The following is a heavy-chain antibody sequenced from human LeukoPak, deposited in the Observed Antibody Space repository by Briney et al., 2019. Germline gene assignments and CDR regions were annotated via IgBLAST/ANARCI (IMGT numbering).Heavy chain of an antibody. D-gene: IGHD6-25*01. CDR2: ISGSGGTGISGSGAST. V-gene: IGHV3-23*01. CDR1: GFSFSSYA. CDR3: VKDRNVNPGSFDY. Sequence: GGSLRLSCAASGFSFSSYATSWVRQAPGKGLEWVSGISGSGGTGISGSGASTFYADSVKGRFTVSRDNSKNTLYLQMNSLRAEDTAVYYCVKDRNVNPGSFDYWGQGTLVTVSS. J-gene: IGHJ4*02.